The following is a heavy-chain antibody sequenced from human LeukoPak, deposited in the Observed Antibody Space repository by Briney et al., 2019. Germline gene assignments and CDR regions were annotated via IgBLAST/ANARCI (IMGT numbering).Heavy chain of an antibody. CDR1: GDSISTYF. D-gene: IGHD3-22*01. CDR3: ARAGLATYYYDSTGYGDN. J-gene: IGHJ4*02. Sequence: SETLSLTCTVSGDSISTYFWSWIRQPAGKGLEWIGRFYTSGITNCSPSLKSRVTMSLDTSKNQFSLKLSSVTAADTAVYYCARAGLATYYYDSTGYGDNWGQGTLVTVSS. V-gene: IGHV4-4*07. CDR2: FYTSGIT.